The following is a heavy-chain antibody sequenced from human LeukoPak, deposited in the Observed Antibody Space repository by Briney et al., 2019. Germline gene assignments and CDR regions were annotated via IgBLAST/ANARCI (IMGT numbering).Heavy chain of an antibody. CDR1: GYTFTSYA. J-gene: IGHJ3*02. CDR3: FDI. V-gene: IGHV7-4-1*01. Sequence: ASVKVSCKASGYTFTSYAMNWVRQAPGQGLEWMGWINTNTGNPTYAQGFTGRFVFSLDTSVSTAYYCARMRVVPAAMGGDAFDIWGQGTMVTVSS. D-gene: IGHD2-2*01. CDR2: INTNTGNP.